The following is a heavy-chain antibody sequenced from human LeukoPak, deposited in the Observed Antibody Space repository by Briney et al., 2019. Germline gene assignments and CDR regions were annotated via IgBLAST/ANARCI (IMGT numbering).Heavy chain of an antibody. CDR1: GFTFSDAW. Sequence: GGSLRLSCAASGFTFSDAWMNWVRLAPGKGLEWVGRIKSRNRGETVDDAAPVKGTFTISRDDSKPTAYLQMNSLKTDDTAIYYCTTDGSTTLSNTFDYWGQGTLVTVSS. CDR3: TTDGSTTLSNTFDY. V-gene: IGHV3-15*01. J-gene: IGHJ4*02. CDR2: IKSRNRGETV. D-gene: IGHD1-26*01.